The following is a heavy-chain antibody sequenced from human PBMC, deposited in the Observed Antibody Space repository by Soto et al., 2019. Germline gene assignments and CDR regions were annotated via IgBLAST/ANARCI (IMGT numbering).Heavy chain of an antibody. CDR3: ARVGGINWFDP. CDR1: GGSISSGGTGSY. D-gene: IGHD3-16*01. J-gene: IGHJ5*02. V-gene: IGHV4-31*03. CDR2: IYYSGST. Sequence: SETLSLTCTVSGGSISSGGTGSYWTWIRQHPGKGLEWIGYIYYSGSTYYNPSLKSRVTISVDTSKNQFSLKLSSVTAADTAVYYCARVGGINWFDPWGQGTLVTVSS.